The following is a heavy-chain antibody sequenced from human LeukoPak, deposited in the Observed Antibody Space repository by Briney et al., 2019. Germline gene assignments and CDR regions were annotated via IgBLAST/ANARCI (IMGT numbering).Heavy chain of an antibody. V-gene: IGHV3-23*01. J-gene: IGHJ4*02. CDR3: AKAVSTAVAGTSFDY. CDR2: ISGSGGST. D-gene: IGHD6-19*01. CDR1: GFAFSSYA. Sequence: GGSLILSWAASGFAFSSYAMSWVRQAPGKGLGWVSAISGSGGSTYYADSVKGRFTISRDNSKNTLYLQMNCLRAEDTAVYYCAKAVSTAVAGTSFDYWGQGTLVTVSS.